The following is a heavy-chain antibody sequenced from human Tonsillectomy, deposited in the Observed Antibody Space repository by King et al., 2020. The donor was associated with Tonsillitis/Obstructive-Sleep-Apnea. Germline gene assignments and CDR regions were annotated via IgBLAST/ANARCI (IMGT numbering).Heavy chain of an antibody. CDR3: ARDTSMLPRPFDY. Sequence: VQLQESGGGLVKPGGSLRLSCAASGFTFSDYGMNWVRQAPGKGLEWVSSIISSGSSVFYAASVKGRFTISRNDATNSLYLQMNSLRAEDTAVYYCARDTSMLPRPFDYWGQGTLVTVSS. J-gene: IGHJ4*02. V-gene: IGHV3-21*01. CDR2: IISSGSSV. CDR1: GFTFSDYG. D-gene: IGHD5-18*01.